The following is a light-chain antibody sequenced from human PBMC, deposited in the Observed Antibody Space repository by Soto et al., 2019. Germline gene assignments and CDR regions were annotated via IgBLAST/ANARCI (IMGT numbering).Light chain of an antibody. CDR1: QTISSW. CDR2: KAS. CDR3: QHYNSYSEP. J-gene: IGKJ1*01. Sequence: QMSESPYTMAGSVGGRVTITFRASQTISSWLAWYQQKPGKAPKLLIYKASTLKSGVPSRFSGSGSGTEFTLTISSLQPDDFATYYCQHYNSYSEPFGQGTKV. V-gene: IGKV1-5*03.